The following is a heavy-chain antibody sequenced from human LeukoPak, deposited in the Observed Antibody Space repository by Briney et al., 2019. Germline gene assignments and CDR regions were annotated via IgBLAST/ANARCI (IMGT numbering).Heavy chain of an antibody. CDR3: AREGGTMEDY. D-gene: IGHD3-10*01. Sequence: SQTLSLTCTVSGGSISSDGYYWTWIRQPPGKGLEWIGYISHSGSTYYNPSLKSRVTISVDRSKNQFSLKLSSVTAADTAVYSCAREGGTMEDYWGQGTLVTVSS. J-gene: IGHJ4*02. V-gene: IGHV4-30-2*01. CDR1: GGSISSDGYY. CDR2: ISHSGST.